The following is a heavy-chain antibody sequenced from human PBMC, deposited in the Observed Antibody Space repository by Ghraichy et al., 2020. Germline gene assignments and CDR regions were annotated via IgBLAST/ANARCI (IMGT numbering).Heavy chain of an antibody. CDR2: IYYSGST. V-gene: IGHV4-59*01. J-gene: IGHJ4*02. CDR1: GGSISSYY. CDR3: ARRRGYSGYVMDY. Sequence: GSLRLSCTVSGGSISSYYWSWIRQPPGKGLEWIGYIYYSGSTNYNPSLKSRVTISVDTSKNQFSLKLSSVTAADTAVYYCARRRGYSGYVMDYWGQGTLVTVSS. D-gene: IGHD5-12*01.